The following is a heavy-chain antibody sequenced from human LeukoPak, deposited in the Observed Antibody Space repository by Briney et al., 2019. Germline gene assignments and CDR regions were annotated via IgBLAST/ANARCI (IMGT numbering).Heavy chain of an antibody. V-gene: IGHV3-7*04. CDR2: INRDGTEK. D-gene: IGHD2-21*01. J-gene: IGHJ4*02. CDR3: VRGDWYFES. CDR1: GFNFSDSR. Sequence: GGSLRLSCATSGFNFSDSRMTWVRQAPGKGLPWVANINRDGTEKHFLDSVEGRFTISRDNAKKSLYLLMNSLRPQDTAVYFCVRGDWYFESWGQGTLVTVSS.